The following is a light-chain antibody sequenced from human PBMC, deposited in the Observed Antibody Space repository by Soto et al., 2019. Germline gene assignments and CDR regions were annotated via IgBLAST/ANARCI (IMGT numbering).Light chain of an antibody. CDR1: QSISRSY. CDR3: QQYGTSPWT. J-gene: IGKJ1*01. Sequence: EIVLTQSPGTLSLSPGERATLSCRASQSISRSYLAWYQQKPGQAPRLLIYGASSRATGVPDRFSASGSGTDFTLTINRLEPEDSAVFYCQQYGTSPWTFGQGTKVVIK. CDR2: GAS. V-gene: IGKV3-20*01.